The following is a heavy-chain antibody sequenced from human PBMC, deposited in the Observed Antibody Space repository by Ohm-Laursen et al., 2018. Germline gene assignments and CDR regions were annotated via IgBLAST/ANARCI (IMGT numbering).Heavy chain of an antibody. J-gene: IGHJ4*02. D-gene: IGHD1-26*01. CDR3: ARDTSGSYDLFDS. CDR1: GFTFDDYA. V-gene: IGHV3-9*01. CDR2: ISWNSGSI. Sequence: SLRLSCAASGFTFDDYAMHWVRQAPGKGLEWVSGISWNSGSIDYADSVKGRFTISRDNAKNSLYLQMNSLRAEDTALYYCARDTSGSYDLFDSWGQGTLVTVPS.